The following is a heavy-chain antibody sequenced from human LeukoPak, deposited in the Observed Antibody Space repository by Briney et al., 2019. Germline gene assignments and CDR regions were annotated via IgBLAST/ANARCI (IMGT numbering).Heavy chain of an antibody. Sequence: GGSLRLSCAASGFNVSSYYMSWVRQAPGKGLEWVSVIYSGGNTYYPGSVKGRFTISRENAKNSLYLQMNSLRAGDTAVYYCARDRGGGHMDVWGKGTTVTISS. V-gene: IGHV3-53*01. CDR3: ARDRGGGHMDV. CDR1: GFNVSSYY. CDR2: IYSGGNT. J-gene: IGHJ6*03. D-gene: IGHD2-15*01.